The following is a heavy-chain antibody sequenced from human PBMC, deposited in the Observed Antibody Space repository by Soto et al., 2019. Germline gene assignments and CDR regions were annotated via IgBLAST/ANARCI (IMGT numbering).Heavy chain of an antibody. CDR2: IYNSGST. D-gene: IGHD3-10*01. CDR1: GGSMSSYY. J-gene: IGHJ5*02. V-gene: IGHV4-4*08. Sequence: QVQLRESGPGLVKPSETLSLTCTVSGGSMSSYYWSWIRQPPGKGLEWIGNIYNSGSTYFNPSLKSRVXXSXDXXKNQFSLRLNSVTAADTAVYYCAGVFGSGRYDFDPWGQGTLVTVSS. CDR3: AGVFGSGRYDFDP.